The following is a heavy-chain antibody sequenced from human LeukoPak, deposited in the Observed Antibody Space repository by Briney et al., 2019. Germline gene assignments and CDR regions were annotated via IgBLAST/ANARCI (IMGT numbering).Heavy chain of an antibody. CDR1: GGSISSGGYY. CDR3: ARVRGYSGYESTRFDP. Sequence: SETLSLTCTVSGGSISSGGYYWSWIRQHPGKGLEWIGYIYYSGSTYYNPSLKSRVTISVDTSKNQFSLKLSSVTAADTAVCYCARVRGYSGYESTRFDPWGQGTLVTVSS. V-gene: IGHV4-31*03. J-gene: IGHJ5*02. CDR2: IYYSGST. D-gene: IGHD5-12*01.